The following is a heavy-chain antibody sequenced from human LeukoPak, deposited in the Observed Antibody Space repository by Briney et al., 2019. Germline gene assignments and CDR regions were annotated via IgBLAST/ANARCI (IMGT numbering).Heavy chain of an antibody. Sequence: SQSLSLTRAISGDSVPSHCVTWNWVRPSPSRGLAWLGRTYYRSTWYNDHAVSVRGRITVNPDTSKNQFSLHLNSVTPEDTAVYYCARRLTQYDCFDPWGQGILVTASS. D-gene: IGHD2-2*01. V-gene: IGHV6-1*01. CDR1: GDSVPSHCVT. CDR3: ARRLTQYDCFDP. J-gene: IGHJ5*02. CDR2: TYYRSTWYN.